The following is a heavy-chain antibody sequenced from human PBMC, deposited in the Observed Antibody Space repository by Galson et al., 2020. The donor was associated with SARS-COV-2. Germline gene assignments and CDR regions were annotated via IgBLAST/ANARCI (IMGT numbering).Heavy chain of an antibody. D-gene: IGHD3-22*01. J-gene: IGHJ4*02. CDR1: GFTFSSYA. V-gene: IGHV3-30*04. CDR3: AREGRYYYDSRFDY. CDR2: ISYDGSNK. Sequence: GGSLRLSCAASGFTFSSYAMHWVRQAPGKGLEWVAVISYDGSNKYYADSVKGRFTISRDNSKNTLYLQMNSLRAEDTAVYYCAREGRYYYDSRFDYWGQGTLVTVSS.